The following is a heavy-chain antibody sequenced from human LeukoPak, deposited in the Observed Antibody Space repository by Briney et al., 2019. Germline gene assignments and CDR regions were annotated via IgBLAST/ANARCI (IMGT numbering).Heavy chain of an antibody. CDR2: TYNSGST. V-gene: IGHV4-38-2*01. CDR1: GYSISSGYT. J-gene: IGHJ4*02. Sequence: SETLSLTCAVPGYSISSGYTWGWIRQPPGKGLGWIGRTYNSGSTYYNPSLKSRVTISVDTSKNQFSLKLSSVTAADTAVYYCARTPSITTFGVVIMPTQFDYWGQGTLVTVSS. CDR3: ARTPSITTFGVVIMPTQFDY. D-gene: IGHD3-3*01.